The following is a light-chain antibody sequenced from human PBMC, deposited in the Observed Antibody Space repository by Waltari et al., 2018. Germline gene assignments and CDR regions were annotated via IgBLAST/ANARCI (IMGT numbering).Light chain of an antibody. CDR2: RNN. CDR1: SPNIGSNY. V-gene: IGLV1-47*01. Sequence: QSVLTQPPSASGTPGQRVTISCSGSSPNIGSNYVYWYQQLPGTAPKLLIYRNNQPPSGVPDRFSGSKSGTSASLAISGLRSEDEADYYCAAWDDSLSGYVVFGGGTKLTVL. CDR3: AAWDDSLSGYVV. J-gene: IGLJ2*01.